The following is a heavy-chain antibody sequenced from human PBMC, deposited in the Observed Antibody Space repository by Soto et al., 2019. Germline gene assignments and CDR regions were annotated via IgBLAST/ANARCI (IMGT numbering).Heavy chain of an antibody. V-gene: IGHV4-30-2*01. CDR1: GGTISSGGYS. J-gene: IGHJ5*02. CDR2: IYHSGST. CDR3: ARVPGP. Sequence: SETIPVTCTVSGGTISSGGYSWSWIRQPPGKGLEWSGYIYHSGSTYYNPSLKSRVTISVDRSKNQFSLKLSFVSAADTAVYYCARVPGPWGQGTLVTVYS.